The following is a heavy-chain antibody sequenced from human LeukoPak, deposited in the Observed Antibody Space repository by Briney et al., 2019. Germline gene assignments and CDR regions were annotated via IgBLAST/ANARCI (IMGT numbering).Heavy chain of an antibody. D-gene: IGHD3-22*01. CDR3: ARWDYYDSSGYLDY. V-gene: IGHV4-31*03. J-gene: IGHJ4*02. CDR1: GGSISSGGYY. CDR2: IYYSGST. Sequence: SETLSLACTVSGGSISSGGYYWSWIRQHPGKGLEWIGYIYYSGSTYYNPSLKSRVTISVDTSKNQFSLELSSVTAADTAVYYCARWDYYDSSGYLDYWGQGTLVTVSS.